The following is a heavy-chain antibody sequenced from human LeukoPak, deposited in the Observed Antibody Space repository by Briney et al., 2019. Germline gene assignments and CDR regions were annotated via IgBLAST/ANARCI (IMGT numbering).Heavy chain of an antibody. Sequence: PGGSLRLSCAASGFTFSSYGMHWVRQAPGQWLELVAVITYDCSNKYYADSVNGRVNIYRDNSKNTLYLQMNSLRAEDTAVYYCAKDGYSSSWSRTALDYWGQGTLVTVSS. CDR1: GFTFSSYG. CDR2: ITYDCSNK. D-gene: IGHD6-13*01. V-gene: IGHV3-30*18. J-gene: IGHJ4*02. CDR3: AKDGYSSSWSRTALDY.